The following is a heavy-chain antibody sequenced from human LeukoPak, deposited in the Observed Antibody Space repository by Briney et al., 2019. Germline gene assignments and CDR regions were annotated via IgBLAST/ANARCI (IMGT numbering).Heavy chain of an antibody. CDR2: IYSDNT. V-gene: IGHV3-53*01. Sequence: GGSLRLSCTVSGFTVSSSSMSWVRQAPGKGLEWVSFIYSDNTHYSDSVKGRFTISRDSSKSTLYLQMNSLRAEDTAVYYCARRAGAYSHPYDYWGQGTLVTVSS. J-gene: IGHJ4*02. CDR1: GFTVSSSS. CDR3: ARRAGAYSHPYDY. D-gene: IGHD4/OR15-4a*01.